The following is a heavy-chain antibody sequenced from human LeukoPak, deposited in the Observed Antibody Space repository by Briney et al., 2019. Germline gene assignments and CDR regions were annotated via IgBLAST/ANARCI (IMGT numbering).Heavy chain of an antibody. CDR1: GFTFSSYA. V-gene: IGHV3-23*01. J-gene: IGHJ4*02. CDR2: ISGSGGST. Sequence: GGSLRLTCAASGFTFSSYAMSWVRQAPGKGLEWLSAISGSGGSTYYADSVKGRFTISRDNSKNTLYLQMNSLRAEDTAVYYCATGGGNSAHSYFDYWGQGTLVTVSS. D-gene: IGHD4-23*01. CDR3: ATGGGNSAHSYFDY.